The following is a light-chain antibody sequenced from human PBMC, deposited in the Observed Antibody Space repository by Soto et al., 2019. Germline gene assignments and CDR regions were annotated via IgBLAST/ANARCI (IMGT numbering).Light chain of an antibody. Sequence: EIVLTQSPGTLSLSPGERGTLSCRASQSVSSGYLAWYQQKPGQAPRLLIYDASSRATGIPDRFSGSGSGTDFTLTISRPEPEDFAVYYCQQYGSSGTFGQGTKVDI. CDR3: QQYGSSGT. CDR2: DAS. J-gene: IGKJ1*01. V-gene: IGKV3-20*01. CDR1: QSVSSGY.